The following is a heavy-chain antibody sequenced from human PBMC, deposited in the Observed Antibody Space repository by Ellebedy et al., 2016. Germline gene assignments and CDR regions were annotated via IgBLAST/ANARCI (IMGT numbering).Heavy chain of an antibody. V-gene: IGHV3-64D*06. CDR2: ISSAGDST. Sequence: GGSLRLSCSASGFTFSNFAMHWVRQAPGKGLEYLCHISSAGDSTNYADSVKGRFTISRDNSRNTLYLQINSLRTEDTAVYYCLSQIRFGDLSAHWGQGTLVTVSS. D-gene: IGHD3-10*01. CDR3: LSQIRFGDLSAH. J-gene: IGHJ4*02. CDR1: GFTFSNFA.